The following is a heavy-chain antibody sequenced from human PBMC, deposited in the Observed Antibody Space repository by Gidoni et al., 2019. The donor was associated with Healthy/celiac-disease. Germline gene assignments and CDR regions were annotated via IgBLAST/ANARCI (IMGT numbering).Heavy chain of an antibody. CDR2: IKQDGSEK. V-gene: IGHV3-7*01. D-gene: IGHD3-3*01. Sequence: EVQLVESGGGLVQPGGSLRLSCAASGFTFSRYWMSWVRQAPGKGLEWVANIKQDGSEKYYVDSVKGRFTISRDNAKNSLYLQMNSLRAEDTAVYYCARVSYDFWAPPDAFDIWGQGTMVTVSS. CDR3: ARVSYDFWAPPDAFDI. J-gene: IGHJ3*02. CDR1: GFTFSRYW.